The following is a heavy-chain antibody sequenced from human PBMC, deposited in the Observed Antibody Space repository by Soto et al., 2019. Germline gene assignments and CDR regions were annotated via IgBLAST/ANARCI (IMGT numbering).Heavy chain of an antibody. CDR1: GGTFSSYT. Sequence: ASVKVSCKASGGTFSSYTISWVRQAPGQGLEWMGRIIPILGIANYAQKFQGRVTITADKSTSTAYMELSSLRSEDTAVYYCAREVVVDPGDYAGGAFDIWGQGTMVTVSS. CDR2: IIPILGIA. CDR3: AREVVVDPGDYAGGAFDI. V-gene: IGHV1-69*02. D-gene: IGHD2-15*01. J-gene: IGHJ3*02.